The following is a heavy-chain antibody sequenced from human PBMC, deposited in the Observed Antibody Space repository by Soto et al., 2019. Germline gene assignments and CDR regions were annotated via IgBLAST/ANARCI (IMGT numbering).Heavy chain of an antibody. V-gene: IGHV3-30*03. CDR1: GFTFNTYG. CDR3: EANHGKYWNQLDS. J-gene: IGHJ4*02. D-gene: IGHD1-1*01. Sequence: HPGGSLRLSCTASGFTFNTYGVHWVRQAPGKGLEWVALISSDATTKIYGDSVKGRFTISRDNPKNTLYLQMNSLLPEDTAVYYSEANHGKYWNQLDSWGLGTLVTVSS. CDR2: ISSDATTK.